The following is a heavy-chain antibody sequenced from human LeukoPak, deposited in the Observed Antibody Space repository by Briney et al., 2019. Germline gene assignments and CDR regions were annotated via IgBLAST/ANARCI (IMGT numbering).Heavy chain of an antibody. V-gene: IGHV3-23*01. CDR2: ISSSGGST. CDR3: STAYYDSSGYYPL. CDR1: GFTFSSYA. J-gene: IGHJ4*02. D-gene: IGHD3-22*01. Sequence: GSLRLSCAASGFTFSSYAMSWVRRAPGKGLEWVSAISSSGGSTYYEGCVKGRFSNSRDNSKHPLYLQINGLRAEDAAVYYCSTAYYDSSGYYPLWGQGTLVTVSS.